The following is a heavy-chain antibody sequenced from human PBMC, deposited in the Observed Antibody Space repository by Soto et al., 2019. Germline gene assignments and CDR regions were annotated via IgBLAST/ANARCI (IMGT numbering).Heavy chain of an antibody. Sequence: GGSLRLSCAASGFTFITSWMTWILQAPGKGLEWVAQIKPDGSDTLYVDSMKGRFTISRDNSKNSLFLQMDSLRAEDTALYYCATNNYYTFEYWGQGA. V-gene: IGHV3-7*01. CDR3: ATNNYYTFEY. CDR2: IKPDGSDT. J-gene: IGHJ4*02. CDR1: GFTFITSW. D-gene: IGHD3-22*01.